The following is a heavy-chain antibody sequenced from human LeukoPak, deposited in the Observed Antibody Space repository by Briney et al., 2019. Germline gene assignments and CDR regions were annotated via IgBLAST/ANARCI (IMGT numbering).Heavy chain of an antibody. CDR1: GGSISSYY. J-gene: IGHJ4*02. Sequence: SETLSLTCTVSGGSISSYYWSWIRQPPGKGLEWIGYIYYSGSTNYNPSLKSRVTISVDTSKNQFSLKLSSMTAADTAVYYCARSKGWELQNDYWGQGTLVTVSS. V-gene: IGHV4-59*01. D-gene: IGHD1-26*01. CDR2: IYYSGST. CDR3: ARSKGWELQNDY.